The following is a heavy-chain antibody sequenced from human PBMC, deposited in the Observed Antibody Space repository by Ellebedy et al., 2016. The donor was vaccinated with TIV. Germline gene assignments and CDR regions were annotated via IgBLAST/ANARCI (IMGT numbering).Heavy chain of an antibody. Sequence: GESLKISXAASGFTVSGNYMSWVRQAPGKGLEWVSLLYTGGSTYYADSVKGRFAISRDNSKNTLYLQMASLRAEDTAVYYCARVDDLKYHFDSWGQGTLVTVSS. CDR3: ARVDDLKYHFDS. J-gene: IGHJ4*02. CDR1: GFTVSGNY. V-gene: IGHV3-53*01. D-gene: IGHD2-2*02. CDR2: LYTGGST.